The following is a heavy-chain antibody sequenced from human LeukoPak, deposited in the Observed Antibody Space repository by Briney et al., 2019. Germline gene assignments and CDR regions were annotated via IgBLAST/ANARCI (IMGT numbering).Heavy chain of an antibody. CDR1: GGSFSGYY. CDR2: INHSGST. D-gene: IGHD1-26*01. CDR3: ARVPKGGDAFDI. Sequence: SETLSLTCAVYGGSFSGYYWSWIRQPPGKGLEWIGEINHSGSTNYNPSLKSRVTILVDTSKNQFSLKLSSVTAADTAVYYCARVPKGGDAFDIWGQGTMVTVSP. V-gene: IGHV4-34*01. J-gene: IGHJ3*02.